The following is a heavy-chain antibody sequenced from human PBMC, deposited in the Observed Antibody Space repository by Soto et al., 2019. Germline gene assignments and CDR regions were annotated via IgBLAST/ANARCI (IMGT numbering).Heavy chain of an antibody. CDR2: INHSGTT. J-gene: IGHJ4*02. CDR3: ATYDSGAKFDF. CDR1: GGSISSGGYY. Sequence: PSETLSLTCTVSGGSISSGGYYWTWIRQPPGTGLEWIGEINHSGTTNYNPSLKSRVTISVDTSKNQFSLKLTSVTAADTAVYYCATYDSGAKFDFWGQGTLVTVSP. D-gene: IGHD3-22*01. V-gene: IGHV4-61*08.